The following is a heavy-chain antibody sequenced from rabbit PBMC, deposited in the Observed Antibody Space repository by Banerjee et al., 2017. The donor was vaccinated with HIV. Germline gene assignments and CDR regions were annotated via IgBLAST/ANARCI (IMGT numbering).Heavy chain of an antibody. V-gene: IGHV1S45*01. CDR3: ARDAAGREDFNL. CDR1: GLDFSSSYW. J-gene: IGHJ4*01. D-gene: IGHD4-2*01. Sequence: QEQLEESGGGLVKPEGSLTLTCKASGLDFSSSYWICWVRQAPGKGLEWIACIDVGKTGSTYYASWAKGRFTISKTSSTTVTLQMTSLTAADTATYFCARDAAGREDFNLWGPGTLVTVS. CDR2: IDVGKTGST.